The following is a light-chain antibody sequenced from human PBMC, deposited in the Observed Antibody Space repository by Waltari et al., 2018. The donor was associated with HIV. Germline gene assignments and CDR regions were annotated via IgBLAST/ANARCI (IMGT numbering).Light chain of an antibody. CDR1: SSDVGGYHY. CDR3: CSYAGNYTLGV. V-gene: IGLV2-11*01. CDR2: DVN. J-gene: IGLJ3*02. Sequence: QSALTQPRSVSGSPGQSVTISCTGTSSDVGGYHYVSWYQQHPGKAPKLMVYDVNKRPAGVPERFSGSKSGNTASLTISALQAEDEADYYCCSYAGNYTLGVFGGGTKLTV.